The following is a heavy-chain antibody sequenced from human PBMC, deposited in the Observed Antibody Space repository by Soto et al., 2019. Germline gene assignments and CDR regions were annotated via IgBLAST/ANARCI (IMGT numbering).Heavy chain of an antibody. J-gene: IGHJ5*02. CDR1: GGSISSYY. CDR2: TYYSGST. Sequence: SETLSLTCTVSGGSISSYYWSWIRQPPGKGLEWIGYTYYSGSTNYNPSLKSRVTISVDTSKNQFSLKLSSVTAADTAVYYCASWGTSYPLNWFDPWGQGTLVTVSS. V-gene: IGHV4-59*01. D-gene: IGHD2-2*01. CDR3: ASWGTSYPLNWFDP.